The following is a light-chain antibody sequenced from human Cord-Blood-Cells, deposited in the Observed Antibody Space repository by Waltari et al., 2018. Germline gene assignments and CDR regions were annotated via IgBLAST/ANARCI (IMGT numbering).Light chain of an antibody. CDR3: QSADSSGTVV. CDR1: ALPKQY. J-gene: IGLJ2*01. V-gene: IGLV3-25*03. CDR2: KDS. Sequence: SYELTQPPSVSVSPGQTARITCSGDALPKQYAYWYQQKPGQAPLLVIYKDSERPSGIPELFSGSSSGTTVTLTISGVQAEDEADYYCQSADSSGTVVFGGGTKLTVL.